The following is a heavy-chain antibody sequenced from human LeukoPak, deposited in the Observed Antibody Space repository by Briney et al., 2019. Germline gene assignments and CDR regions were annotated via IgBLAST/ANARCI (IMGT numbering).Heavy chain of an antibody. CDR1: GFNFDDYG. D-gene: IGHD3-9*01. V-gene: IGHV3-20*04. CDR2: INWNGDST. CDR3: AKDHLSRYFDWRGNWFDP. J-gene: IGHJ5*02. Sequence: GGSLRLSCAASGFNFDDYGMSWVRQAPGKGLEWVSSINWNGDSTGYADSVKGRFTISRDNAKNSLYLQMNSLRAEDTAVYYCAKDHLSRYFDWRGNWFDPWGQGTLVTVSS.